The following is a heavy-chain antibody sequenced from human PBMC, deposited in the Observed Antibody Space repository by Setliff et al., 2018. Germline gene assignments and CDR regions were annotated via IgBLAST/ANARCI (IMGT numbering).Heavy chain of an antibody. V-gene: IGHV4-59*02. CDR3: ARRATYYNFWSGYYDY. Sequence: SETLSLTCSVSGVSVSGYFWSWIRQPPGKPLEWIGYISYSGSTNYNPSLKSRVTISVDTSKNQFSLKLSSVTAADTAVYYCARRATYYNFWSGYYDYWGQGTLVTVSS. J-gene: IGHJ4*02. CDR2: ISYSGST. D-gene: IGHD3-3*01. CDR1: GVSVSGYF.